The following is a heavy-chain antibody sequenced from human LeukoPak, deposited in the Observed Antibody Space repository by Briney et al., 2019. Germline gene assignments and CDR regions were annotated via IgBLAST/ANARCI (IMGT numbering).Heavy chain of an antibody. CDR1: GYTLTELS. D-gene: IGHD2-8*01. Sequence: GASVKVSCKVSGYTLTELSMHWVRQAPGQGLEWMGWISAYNGNTNYAQKLQGRVTMTTDTSTSTAYMELRSLRSDDTAVYYCARGLNPNTLVTWFDPWGQGTLVTVSS. CDR3: ARGLNPNTLVTWFDP. J-gene: IGHJ5*02. CDR2: ISAYNGNT. V-gene: IGHV1-18*01.